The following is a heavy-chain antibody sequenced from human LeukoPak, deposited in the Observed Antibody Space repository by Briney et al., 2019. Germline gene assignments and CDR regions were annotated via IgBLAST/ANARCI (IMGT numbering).Heavy chain of an antibody. Sequence: GGSLRLSCAASGFIFKDYTMHWVRQAPGKTLEWVSLISWDGTTYYADSVKGRFTISRDNSKDSLYLQMDTLRSEDTAFYYCVKDLSYESSGSFCDFWGQGTLVTVS. CDR3: VKDLSYESSGSFCDF. CDR1: GFIFKDYT. D-gene: IGHD3-22*01. CDR2: ISWDGTT. V-gene: IGHV3-43*01. J-gene: IGHJ4*02.